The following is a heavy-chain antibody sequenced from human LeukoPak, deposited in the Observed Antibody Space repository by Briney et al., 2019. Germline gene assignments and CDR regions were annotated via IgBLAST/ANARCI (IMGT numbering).Heavy chain of an antibody. CDR2: IIPIFGIA. D-gene: IGHD2-2*01. J-gene: IGHJ6*02. CDR3: ASEYQLLNYYYYGMDV. Sequence: SVKVSCKASGATFSSYTISWLRQAPGQGVEWMRRIIPIFGIANYAKKFKGRVTITADKSTRKAYMDLSSLRSEDTAVYYCASEYQLLNYYYYGMDVWGQGTTVTVSS. CDR1: GATFSSYT. V-gene: IGHV1-69*02.